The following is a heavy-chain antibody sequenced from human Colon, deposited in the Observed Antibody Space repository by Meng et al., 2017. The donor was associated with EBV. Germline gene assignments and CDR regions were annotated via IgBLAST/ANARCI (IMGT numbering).Heavy chain of an antibody. Sequence: QVLRVQSGFELKKPGASVKFSCKASGYTFTSYAMNWVRQAPGQGLEWMGWISAYNGNTNYAQKLQGRVTMTTDTSTSTAYMELRSLRSDDTAVYYCARNRPRGVATGANWFDPWGQGTLVTVSS. CDR1: GYTFTSYA. D-gene: IGHD5-12*01. V-gene: IGHV1-18*01. CDR2: ISAYNGNT. J-gene: IGHJ5*02. CDR3: ARNRPRGVATGANWFDP.